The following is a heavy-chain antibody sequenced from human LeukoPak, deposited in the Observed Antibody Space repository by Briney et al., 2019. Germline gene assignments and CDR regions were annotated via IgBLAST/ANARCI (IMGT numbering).Heavy chain of an antibody. Sequence: PSETLSLTCTVSGGSISSGGYYWSWIRQPPGKGLEWIGYIYHSGSTYYNPSLKSRVTISVDRSKNQFSLKLSSVTAADTAVYYCARVSDYYDSRSDAFDIWGQGTMVTVSS. V-gene: IGHV4-30-2*01. J-gene: IGHJ3*02. CDR1: GGSISSGGYY. D-gene: IGHD3-22*01. CDR2: IYHSGST. CDR3: ARVSDYYDSRSDAFDI.